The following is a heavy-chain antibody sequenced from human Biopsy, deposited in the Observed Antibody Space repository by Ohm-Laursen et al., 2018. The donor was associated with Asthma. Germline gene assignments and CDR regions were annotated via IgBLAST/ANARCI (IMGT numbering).Heavy chain of an antibody. J-gene: IGHJ6*02. Sequence: TSVKVSCKTSGYTFNSAGITWVRQDPGQGLAWMRWISVYNGNTKVAQNLQDRVTMITDTSTITAYMELRSLRSDDTAVYFCARGVDFSHYYGIDVWGQETTVTVS. V-gene: IGHV1-18*01. CDR3: ARGVDFSHYYGIDV. CDR2: ISVYNGNT. D-gene: IGHD5-12*01. CDR1: GYTFNSAG.